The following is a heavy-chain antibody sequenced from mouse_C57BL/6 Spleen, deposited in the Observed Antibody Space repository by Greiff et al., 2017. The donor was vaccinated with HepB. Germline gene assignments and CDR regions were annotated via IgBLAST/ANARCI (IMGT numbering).Heavy chain of an antibody. Sequence: EVQLQESGPGLVKPSQSLSLTCSVTGYSITSGYYWNWIRQFPGNKLEWMGYISYDGSNNYNPSLKNRISITRDTSKNQFFLKLNSVTTEDTATYYCARGYDGWYFDVWGTGTTVTVSS. CDR1: GYSITSGYY. V-gene: IGHV3-6*01. CDR2: ISYDGSN. J-gene: IGHJ1*03. D-gene: IGHD2-12*01. CDR3: ARGYDGWYFDV.